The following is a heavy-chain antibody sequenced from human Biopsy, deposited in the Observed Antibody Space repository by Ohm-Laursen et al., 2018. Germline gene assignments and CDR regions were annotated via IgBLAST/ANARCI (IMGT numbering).Heavy chain of an antibody. J-gene: IGHJ6*02. CDR2: THKGGNT. Sequence: SDTLSFPCTFSGASITSYYWSWIRKPAGKGLGWIGHTHKGGNTNHNPSLKSRVSMSVDTSKNQLSLTLRSVTAADTAVYYCARDLPSSYYYAMDVWGQGTTVTVSS. CDR3: ARDLPSSYYYAMDV. CDR1: GASITSYY. V-gene: IGHV4-4*07.